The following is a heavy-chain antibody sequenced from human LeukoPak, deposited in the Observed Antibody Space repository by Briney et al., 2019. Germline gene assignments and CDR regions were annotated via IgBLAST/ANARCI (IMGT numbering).Heavy chain of an antibody. CDR1: GFTFSSYG. V-gene: IGHV3-33*01. J-gene: IGHJ6*02. D-gene: IGHD6-19*01. CDR3: ARDMDSSGWYLYYYYGLDV. Sequence: PGRSLRLSCAASGFTFSSYGMQWVRQAPGKGLEWVAVIWYDGSNKYYADSVKGRFTISRDNSKNTLYLQMNSLRAEDTAVYYCARDMDSSGWYLYYYYGLDVWGQGTTVTVSS. CDR2: IWYDGSNK.